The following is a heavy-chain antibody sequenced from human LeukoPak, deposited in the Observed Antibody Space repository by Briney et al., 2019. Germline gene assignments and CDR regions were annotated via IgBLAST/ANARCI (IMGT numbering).Heavy chain of an antibody. CDR2: LWADGNTA. CDR3: ARCPYYDSSGSFGY. Sequence: SGGSLRLSCAASGFTFNIFGMHWVRQVPGNGLEWLAVLWADGNTAHYADSVKGRFTISRDNAKNSLYLQMNSLRAEDTAVYYCARCPYYDSSGSFGYWGQGTLVTVSP. J-gene: IGHJ4*02. CDR1: GFTFNIFG. D-gene: IGHD3-22*01. V-gene: IGHV3-33*01.